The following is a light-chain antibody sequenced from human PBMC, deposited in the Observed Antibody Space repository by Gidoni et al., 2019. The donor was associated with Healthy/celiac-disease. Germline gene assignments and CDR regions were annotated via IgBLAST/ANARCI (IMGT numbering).Light chain of an antibody. CDR2: WAS. J-gene: IGKJ1*01. CDR1: QSVLYSSNKKNY. CDR3: QQYYSTPPWT. Sequence: DIVMNQSPDSLAVSLGERATIKCKSSQSVLYSSNKKNYLAWYQQKPGQPPKLLIYWASTRESGVPDRFSGSGSGTDFTLTISSLQAEDVAVYYCQQYYSTPPWTFGQGTKVEI. V-gene: IGKV4-1*01.